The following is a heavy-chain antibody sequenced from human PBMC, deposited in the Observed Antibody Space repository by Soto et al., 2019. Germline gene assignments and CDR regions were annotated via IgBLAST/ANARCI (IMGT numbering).Heavy chain of an antibody. J-gene: IGHJ3*02. CDR3: VSAISSGWYLGAFDI. Sequence: ASVKVSCKASGYTFTSYGISWVRQAPGQGLEWMGWISAYNGNTNYAQELQGRVTMTTDTSTSTAYMELRSLRSDDTAVYYCVSAISSGWYLGAFDIWGQGTMVTVSS. V-gene: IGHV1-18*01. D-gene: IGHD6-19*01. CDR1: GYTFTSYG. CDR2: ISAYNGNT.